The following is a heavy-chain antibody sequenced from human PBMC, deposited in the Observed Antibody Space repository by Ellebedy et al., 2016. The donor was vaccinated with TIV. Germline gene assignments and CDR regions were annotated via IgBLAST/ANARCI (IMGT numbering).Heavy chain of an antibody. CDR2: ISGSGGST. V-gene: IGHV3-23*01. Sequence: GESLKISCAASGLTFSSYAMSWVRQAPEKGLEWVSGISGSGGSTYYADSVKGRFTISRDNSKNTLYLQMNSLRAEDTAVYYCAKDRVYAHYGSGSGLYYWGQGTLVTVSS. CDR1: GLTFSSYA. CDR3: AKDRVYAHYGSGSGLYY. D-gene: IGHD3-10*01. J-gene: IGHJ4*02.